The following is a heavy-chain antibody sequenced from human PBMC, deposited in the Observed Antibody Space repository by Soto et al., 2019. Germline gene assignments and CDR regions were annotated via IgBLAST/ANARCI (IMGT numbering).Heavy chain of an antibody. CDR3: TRDTVGIAALYSSSWYFGYYGMDV. D-gene: IGHD6-13*01. Sequence: GGSLRLSCTASGFTFGDYAMSWFRQAPGKGLEWVGFIRSKAYGGTTEYAASVKGRFTISRDDSKSIAYLQMNSLKTEDTAVYYCTRDTVGIAALYSSSWYFGYYGMDVWGQGTTVTVSS. CDR2: IRSKAYGGTT. CDR1: GFTFGDYA. V-gene: IGHV3-49*03. J-gene: IGHJ6*02.